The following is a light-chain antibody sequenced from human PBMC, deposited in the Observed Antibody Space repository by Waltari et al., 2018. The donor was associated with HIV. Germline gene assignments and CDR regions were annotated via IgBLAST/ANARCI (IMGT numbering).Light chain of an antibody. Sequence: AIQLTQSPSSLSASLGDRVTLTFRASQGIANALAWYQQKPGKPSKVLLFDASNLEGGVSSMFSGSGSGTEFTLTINSLQPEDFATYFCQQFNSYPNTFGGGTKVEIK. CDR3: QQFNSYPNT. V-gene: IGKV1-13*02. J-gene: IGKJ4*01. CDR2: DAS. CDR1: QGIANA.